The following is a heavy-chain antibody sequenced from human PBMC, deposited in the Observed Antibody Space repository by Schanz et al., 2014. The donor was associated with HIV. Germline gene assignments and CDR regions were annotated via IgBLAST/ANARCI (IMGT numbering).Heavy chain of an antibody. Sequence: QVQLVQSGAEVKKPGASVRVSCKTSGYIFTSNGISWVRQAPGQGLEWMGWISTSNGNTNYAQKFQGRVTMTADTSTSTAYMELRSLRSDDTAVYYCARGPKWEGLMDVWGQGTTVIVSS. V-gene: IGHV1-18*01. J-gene: IGHJ6*02. CDR3: ARGPKWEGLMDV. CDR1: GYIFTSNG. CDR2: ISTSNGNT. D-gene: IGHD1-26*01.